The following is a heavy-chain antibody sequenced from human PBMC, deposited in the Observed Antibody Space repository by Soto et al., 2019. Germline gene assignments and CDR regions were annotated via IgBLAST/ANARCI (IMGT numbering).Heavy chain of an antibody. CDR2: MNANSGNT. CDR1: GYTFTRYA. V-gene: IGHV1-8*03. CDR3: ASGSIEVISYYYYHDGMDF. J-gene: IGHJ6*02. Sequence: ASVKVSCKASGYTFTRYAIKWVRQATGQGLEWMGWMNANSGNTGYAQKFQGRVTITRNTSVSTAYMELSSLRSEDTAVYYCASGSIEVISYYYYHDGMDFWGQGTTVTVSS. D-gene: IGHD6-19*01.